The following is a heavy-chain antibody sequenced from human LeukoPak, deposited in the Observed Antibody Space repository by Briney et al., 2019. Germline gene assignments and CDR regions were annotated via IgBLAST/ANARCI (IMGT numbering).Heavy chain of an antibody. J-gene: IGHJ6*03. D-gene: IGHD3-10*01. CDR1: GFTVSHNS. CDR3: ARDPMVRGFGKYYYYMDV. CDR2: IESGGST. Sequence: AGGSLRLSCAASGFTVSHNSMNWVRQAPGKGLEWVSVIESGGSTYYAGSVKGRFTISRDYLKNTLYLQMNNVTSEDTAVYYCARDPMVRGFGKYYYYMDVWGKGATVTVSS. V-gene: IGHV3-53*01.